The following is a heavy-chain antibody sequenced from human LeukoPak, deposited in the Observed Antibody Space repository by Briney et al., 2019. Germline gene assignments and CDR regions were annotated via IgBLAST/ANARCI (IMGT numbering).Heavy chain of an antibody. D-gene: IGHD6-6*01. Sequence: APVKVSRKTSGYTFTNYGISWVRQAPGLGLEWMGWISAYYCKTNYAQKVQGRVTLTTDTSTSTAYMELRSLRFDDTAVYYCARDQSVRLLQSSSTYFKHVFAMWGEGSMVTVSS. CDR3: ARDQSVRLLQSSSTYFKHVFAM. J-gene: IGHJ3*02. CDR2: ISAYYCKT. CDR1: GYTFTNYG. V-gene: IGHV1-18*01.